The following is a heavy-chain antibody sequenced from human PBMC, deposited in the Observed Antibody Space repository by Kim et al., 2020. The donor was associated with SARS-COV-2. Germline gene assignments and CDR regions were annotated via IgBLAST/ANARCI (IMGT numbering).Heavy chain of an antibody. V-gene: IGHV1-18*01. CDR3: ARDRRSRELLSAFDI. D-gene: IGHD1-26*01. CDR1: GYTFTSYG. CDR2: ISAYNGNT. Sequence: ASVKVSCKASGYTFTSYGISWVRQAPGQGLEWMGWISAYNGNTNYAQKLQGRVTMTTDTSTSTAYMELRSLRSDDTAVYYCARDRRSRELLSAFDIWGQGTMVTVSS. J-gene: IGHJ3*02.